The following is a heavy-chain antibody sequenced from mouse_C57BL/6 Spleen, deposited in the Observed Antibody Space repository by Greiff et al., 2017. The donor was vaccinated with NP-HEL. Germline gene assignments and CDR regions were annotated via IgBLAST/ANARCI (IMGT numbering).Heavy chain of an antibody. CDR2: IDPSDSYT. Sequence: VQLQQSGAELVKPGASVKLSCKASGYTFTSYWMQWVKQRPGQGLEWIGEIDPSDSYTNYTQKFKGKATLTVDTSSSTAYMQLSSLTSEDSAVYYCASSMITRDMDYWGQGTSVTVSS. J-gene: IGHJ4*01. CDR1: GYTFTSYW. D-gene: IGHD2-4*01. V-gene: IGHV1-50*01. CDR3: ASSMITRDMDY.